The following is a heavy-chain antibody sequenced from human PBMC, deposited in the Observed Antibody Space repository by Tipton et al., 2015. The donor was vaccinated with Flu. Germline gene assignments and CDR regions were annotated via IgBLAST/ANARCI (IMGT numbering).Heavy chain of an antibody. D-gene: IGHD2-15*01. V-gene: IGHV3-48*03. CDR1: GFTFSSYE. J-gene: IGHJ6*02. Sequence: SLRLSCAASGFTFSSYEMNWVRQAPGKGLEWVSYISSSGSTIYYADSVKGRFTTSRDNAKNSLYLQMNSLRAEDTAVYYCARGSVCSGGSCSLLLNFYYYGMDVWGQGTTVTVSS. CDR2: ISSSGSTI. CDR3: ARGSVCSGGSCSLLLNFYYYGMDV.